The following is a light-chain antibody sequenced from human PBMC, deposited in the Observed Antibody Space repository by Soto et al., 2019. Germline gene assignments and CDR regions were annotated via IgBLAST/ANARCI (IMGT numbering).Light chain of an antibody. J-gene: IGKJ1*01. CDR1: QSVSGN. CDR2: GAS. Sequence: EIVMTQSPATLSVSPGERATLSCRASQSVSGNLAWYQQKPGQAPRLLIYGASTRSTGITVRFSGSGSGTEFTLTISSLQSEDFAVYYCQQYNNWPQTFGPGTKVEIK. V-gene: IGKV3-15*01. CDR3: QQYNNWPQT.